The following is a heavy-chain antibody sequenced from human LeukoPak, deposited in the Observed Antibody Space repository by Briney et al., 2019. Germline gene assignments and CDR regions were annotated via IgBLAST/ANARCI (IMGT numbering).Heavy chain of an antibody. CDR2: INHSGST. CDR1: GGSFSGYY. CDR3: ARGVLAV. Sequence: SETLSLTCAVYGGSFSGYYWSWIRQPPGKGLEWIGEINHSGSTNYNPSLKSRVTISVDTSKNQFSLKLSSVTVADTAVYYCARGVLAVWGKGTTVTVSS. J-gene: IGHJ6*04. V-gene: IGHV4-34*01.